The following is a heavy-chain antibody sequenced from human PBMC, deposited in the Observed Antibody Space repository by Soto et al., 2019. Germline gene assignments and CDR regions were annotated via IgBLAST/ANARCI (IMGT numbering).Heavy chain of an antibody. CDR1: GYTFTSYD. CDR3: ARGLEGRPLLSEFNY. Sequence: GYTFTSYDINWVRQATGQGLEWMGWMNPNSGNTGYAQKFQGRVTMTRNTSISTAYMELSSLRSEDTAVYFCARGLEGRPLLSEFNYWGQGTLVTVSS. CDR2: MNPNSGNT. V-gene: IGHV1-8*01. D-gene: IGHD2-21*02. J-gene: IGHJ4*02.